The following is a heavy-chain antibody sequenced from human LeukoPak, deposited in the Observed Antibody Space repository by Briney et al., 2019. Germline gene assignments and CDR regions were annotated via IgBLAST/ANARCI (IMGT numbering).Heavy chain of an antibody. CDR3: ARGVSYYYDSSGYYYGRVGYYYYYYMDV. Sequence: PSETLSLTCTVSGGSISSSSYYWGWIRQPPGKGLEWIESIYYSGSTYYNPSLKSRVTISVDTSKNQFSLKLSSVTAADTAVYYCARGVSYYYDSSGYYYGRVGYYYYYYMDVWGKGTTVTVSS. J-gene: IGHJ6*03. V-gene: IGHV4-39*07. CDR1: GGSISSSSYY. D-gene: IGHD3-22*01. CDR2: IYYSGST.